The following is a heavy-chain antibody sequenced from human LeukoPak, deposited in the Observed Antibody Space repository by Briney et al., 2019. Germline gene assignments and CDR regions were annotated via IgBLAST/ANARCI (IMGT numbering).Heavy chain of an antibody. J-gene: IGHJ3*02. D-gene: IGHD6-13*01. V-gene: IGHV1-8*01. CDR2: MNPNSGNT. CDR3: ARVGSSSWYRGLLAFDI. CDR1: GYTFTSYD. Sequence: ASVKVSCKASGYTFTSYDINWVRQATGQGLEWMGWMNPNSGNTGYAQKFQGRVTMTRNTSISTAYMELSSLRSEDTAVYYCARVGSSSWYRGLLAFDIWGQGTMVTVSS.